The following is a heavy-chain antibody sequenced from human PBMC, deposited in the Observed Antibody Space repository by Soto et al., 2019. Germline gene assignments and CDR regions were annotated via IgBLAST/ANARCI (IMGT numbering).Heavy chain of an antibody. CDR3: ARVRYDFWSGTPLGYYFDY. V-gene: IGHV4-59*01. CDR2: IYYSGST. J-gene: IGHJ4*02. CDR1: GGSISSYY. Sequence: SETLSLTCTVSGGSISSYYWSWIRQPPGKGLEWIGYIYYSGSTNYNPSLKSRVTISVDTSKNQFSLKLSSVTAADTAVYYCARVRYDFWSGTPLGYYFDYWGQGTLVTVSS. D-gene: IGHD3-3*01.